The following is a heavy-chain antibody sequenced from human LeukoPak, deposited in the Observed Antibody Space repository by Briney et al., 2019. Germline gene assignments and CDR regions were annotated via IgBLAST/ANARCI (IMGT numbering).Heavy chain of an antibody. CDR2: IYTSGST. CDR3: ARGYNWGSPTRNFYYLDV. Sequence: SETLSLTCTVSGGSISSYYWSWIRQPAGKGLEWIGRIYTSGSTNYNPSLKSRVTMSVDTSKNQFSLKLRSVTAADTAVYYCARGYNWGSPTRNFYYLDVWGKGTTVTVSS. CDR1: GGSISSYY. D-gene: IGHD7-27*01. J-gene: IGHJ6*03. V-gene: IGHV4-4*07.